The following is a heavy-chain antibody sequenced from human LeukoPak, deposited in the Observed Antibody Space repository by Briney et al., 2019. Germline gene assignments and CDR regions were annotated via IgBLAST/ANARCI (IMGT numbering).Heavy chain of an antibody. CDR2: ISSSSYI. V-gene: IGHV3-21*01. CDR3: ARYSSGYYYGTFDY. Sequence: GGSLRLSCAASDFTFSSYSMNWVRQAPGKGLEWVSSISSSSYIYYADSVKGRFTISRDNAKNSLYLQMNSLRAEDTAVYYCARYSSGYYYGTFDYWGQGTLVTVSS. J-gene: IGHJ4*02. D-gene: IGHD3-22*01. CDR1: DFTFSSYS.